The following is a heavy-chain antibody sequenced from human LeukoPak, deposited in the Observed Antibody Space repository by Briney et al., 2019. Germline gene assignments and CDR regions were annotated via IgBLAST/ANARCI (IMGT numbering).Heavy chain of an antibody. CDR3: ARDNRYFDL. V-gene: IGHV1-18*01. J-gene: IGHJ2*01. CDR2: ISAYNGNT. D-gene: IGHD1-14*01. Sequence: ASVKVSCKASGYSFTSYGITWLRQAPGQGLEWMGWISAYNGNTDYAQKLQGRVTMTTDTPTNTAYMELRSLRSDDTALYYCARDNRYFDLWGRGTLVTVSS. CDR1: GYSFTSYG.